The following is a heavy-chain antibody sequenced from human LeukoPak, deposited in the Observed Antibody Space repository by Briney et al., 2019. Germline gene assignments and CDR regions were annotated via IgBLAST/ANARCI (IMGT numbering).Heavy chain of an antibody. D-gene: IGHD6-13*01. Sequence: GGSLRLSCAASGFTFSSYAMHWVRQAPGKGLEWVAVISYDGSNKCYADSVKGRFTISRDNSKNTLYLQMNSLRAEDTAVYYCARDFWAAAAGFFDYWGQGTLVTVSS. CDR1: GFTFSSYA. CDR2: ISYDGSNK. V-gene: IGHV3-30-3*01. CDR3: ARDFWAAAAGFFDY. J-gene: IGHJ4*02.